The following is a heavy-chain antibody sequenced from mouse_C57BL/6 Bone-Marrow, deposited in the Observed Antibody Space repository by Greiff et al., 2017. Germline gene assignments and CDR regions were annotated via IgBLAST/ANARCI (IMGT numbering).Heavy chain of an antibody. CDR1: GYTFTSYW. D-gene: IGHD1-1*01. J-gene: IGHJ4*01. CDR2: IYPGSGST. CDR3: AREDYYGSPMDY. Sequence: VKLQQPGAELVKPGASVKMSCKASGYTFTSYWITWVKQRPGQGLEWIGDIYPGSGSTNYNEKFKSKATLTVDTSSSTAYMQLSSLTSEDSAVYYCAREDYYGSPMDYWGQGTSVTVSS. V-gene: IGHV1-55*01.